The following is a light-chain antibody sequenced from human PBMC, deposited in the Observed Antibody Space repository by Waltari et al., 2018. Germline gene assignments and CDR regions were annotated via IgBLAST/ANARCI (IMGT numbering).Light chain of an antibody. Sequence: DIVMTQSPDSLAVSLCERAPISCESSQSVFYSSSNKNSLDWYQQKPGQPPKLLIHWASTRESGVPDRFSGSGSGTHFALTISSLQAEDVAVYYCQQFYSSPPTFGQGTKVEI. CDR1: QSVFYSSSNKNS. CDR2: WAS. CDR3: QQFYSSPPT. J-gene: IGKJ1*01. V-gene: IGKV4-1*01.